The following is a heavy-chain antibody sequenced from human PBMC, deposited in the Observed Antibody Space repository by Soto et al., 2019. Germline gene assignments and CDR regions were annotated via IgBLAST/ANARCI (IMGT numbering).Heavy chain of an antibody. Sequence: GGSLRLSCVASGSTFSSYEMNWVRQAPGKGLEWVSYISEGGGTIHYAGSVKGRFTISRNNAKNSLYLQMNSLRAEDTATYHCARNKGDYEVYWGQGTLVTVSS. CDR3: ARNKGDYEVY. V-gene: IGHV3-48*03. J-gene: IGHJ4*02. CDR2: ISEGGGTI. D-gene: IGHD4-17*01. CDR1: GSTFSSYE.